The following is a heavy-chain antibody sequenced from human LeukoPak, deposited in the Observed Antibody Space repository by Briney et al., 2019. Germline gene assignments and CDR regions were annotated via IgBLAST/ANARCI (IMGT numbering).Heavy chain of an antibody. V-gene: IGHV4-34*01. J-gene: IGHJ4*02. CDR3: ARGGGRDFDY. CDR2: INHSGST. Sequence: PSETLSLTCAVYGESFSGYYWSWIRQPPGKGLEWIGDINHSGSTNYNPSLKSRVTISVDTSKNQFSLDLNSVTAADTAVYYCARGGGRDFDYWGQGTLVTVSP. CDR1: GESFSGYY. D-gene: IGHD2-15*01.